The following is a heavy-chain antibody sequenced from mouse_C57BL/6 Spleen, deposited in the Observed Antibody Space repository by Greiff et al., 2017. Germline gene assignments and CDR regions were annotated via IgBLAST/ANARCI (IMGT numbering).Heavy chain of an antibody. CDR1: GYTFTDYY. Sequence: VQLQQSGPVLVKPGASVKMSCKASGYTFTDYYLNWVKQSHGKSLEWIGVINPYNGGTSYNQKFKGKATLTVDKSSSTAYMELNSLTSEDSAVXYCAREGLRQRGGYFDYWGQGTTRTVSS. J-gene: IGHJ2*01. D-gene: IGHD2-2*01. CDR3: AREGLRQRGGYFDY. CDR2: INPYNGGT. V-gene: IGHV1-19*01.